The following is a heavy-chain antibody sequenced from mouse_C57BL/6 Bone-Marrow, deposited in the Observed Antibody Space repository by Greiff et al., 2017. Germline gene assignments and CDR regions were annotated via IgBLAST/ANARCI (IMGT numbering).Heavy chain of an antibody. V-gene: IGHV1-55*01. CDR3: AREGDYEGYYYARDY. J-gene: IGHJ4*01. CDR1: GYTFTSYW. CDR2: IYPGSGST. Sequence: VQLQQPGAELVKPGASVKMSCKASGYTFTSYWITWVKQRPGQGLEWIGDIYPGSGSTNYNEKFKSKATLTVDTSSSTAYMQLSSLTSEDSAVYDCAREGDYEGYYYARDYWGQGTSVTVSS. D-gene: IGHD2-4*01.